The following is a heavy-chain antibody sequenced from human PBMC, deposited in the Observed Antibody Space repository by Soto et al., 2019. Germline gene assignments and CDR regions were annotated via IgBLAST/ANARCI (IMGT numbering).Heavy chain of an antibody. Sequence: EVQLVESGGGLAQPGGSLRLSCAASGFIFRSYWMTWVRQAPGKGLEWVANIKHDVSEKYYVDSVKGRFTIARDNAKNSLYLQMNSLKVEDTAVYFCARTPTHCGDDCQTTYWGQGTLVTVSS. CDR3: ARTPTHCGDDCQTTY. CDR1: GFIFRSYW. J-gene: IGHJ4*02. V-gene: IGHV3-7*04. D-gene: IGHD2-21*02. CDR2: IKHDVSEK.